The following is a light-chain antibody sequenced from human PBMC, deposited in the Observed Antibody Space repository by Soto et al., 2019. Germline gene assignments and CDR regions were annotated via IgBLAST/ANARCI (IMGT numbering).Light chain of an antibody. CDR2: DAS. J-gene: IGKJ2*01. CDR1: QSVSSY. CDR3: QQRSNWPRGVT. V-gene: IGKV3-11*01. Sequence: EIVLTQSPATLSLSPGERATLSCRASQSVSSYLAWYQQKPGQAPRLLIYDASNRATGIPARFSGSGSGTDFTPTISSLEPEDFAVYYCQQRSNWPRGVTFGQGTKLEIK.